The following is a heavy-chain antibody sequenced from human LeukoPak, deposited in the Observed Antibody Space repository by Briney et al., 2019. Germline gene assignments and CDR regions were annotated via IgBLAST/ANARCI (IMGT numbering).Heavy chain of an antibody. D-gene: IGHD7-27*01. V-gene: IGHV3-30*18. CDR1: GFTFSSYG. CDR3: AKGGGSHWGIFDY. CDR2: ISYDGVNK. J-gene: IGHJ4*02. Sequence: PGGSLRLSCAAAGFTFSSYGMHWVRQAPGKGLEWVAVISYDGVNKYYADSVKGRFTISRVNSKNTLYLQMNGLRAEDTAVYYCAKGGGSHWGIFDYWGQGTLVTVSS.